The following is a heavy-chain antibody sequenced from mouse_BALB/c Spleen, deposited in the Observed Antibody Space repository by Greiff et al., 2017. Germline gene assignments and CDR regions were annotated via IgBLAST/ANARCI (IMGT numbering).Heavy chain of an antibody. Sequence: QVQLKESGPGLVAPSQSLSITCTVSGFSLTSYGVHWVRQPPGKGLEWLGVIWAGGSTNYNSALMSRLSISKDNSKSQVFLKMNSLQTDDTAMYYCARDPDYYGSSHGIGDYWGQGTSVTVSS. D-gene: IGHD1-1*01. V-gene: IGHV2-9*02. CDR1: GFSLTSYG. CDR3: ARDPDYYGSSHGIGDY. CDR2: IWAGGST. J-gene: IGHJ4*01.